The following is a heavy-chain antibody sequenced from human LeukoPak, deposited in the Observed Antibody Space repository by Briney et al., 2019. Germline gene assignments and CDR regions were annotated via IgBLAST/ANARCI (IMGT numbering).Heavy chain of an antibody. Sequence: GGSLRLSCAASGFTFSSYAMSWVRQAPGKGLEWVGRIRSEADGGTTDYAAPVKGRFTISRDDSKNTLYLQMSSLKTEDTAVYFCAHRNTTMVRVDYWGQGTLVTVSS. D-gene: IGHD5-18*01. CDR3: AHRNTTMVRVDY. J-gene: IGHJ4*02. CDR1: GFTFSSYA. CDR2: IRSEADGGTT. V-gene: IGHV3-15*01.